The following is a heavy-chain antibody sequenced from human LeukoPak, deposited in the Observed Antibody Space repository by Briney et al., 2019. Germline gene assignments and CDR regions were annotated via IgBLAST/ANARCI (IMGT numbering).Heavy chain of an antibody. CDR2: ISGSGGST. CDR3: AKDYYGSGSYYNPWFDP. J-gene: IGHJ5*02. D-gene: IGHD3-10*01. CDR1: GFTFSSYA. Sequence: GGSLRLSCAAFGFTFSSYAMSWVRQAPGKGLEWVSAISGSGGSTYYADSVKGRFTISRDNSKNTLYLQMNSLRAEDTAVYYCAKDYYGSGSYYNPWFDPWGQGTLVTVSS. V-gene: IGHV3-23*01.